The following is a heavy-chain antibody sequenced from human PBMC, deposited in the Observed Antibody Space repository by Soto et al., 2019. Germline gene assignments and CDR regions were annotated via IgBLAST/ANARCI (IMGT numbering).Heavy chain of an antibody. Sequence: GGSLRLSCATSGFTFINHAMTWVRQAPGKAPQWVATVDGSGAAPFYAESVKGRFTISRDNSKNTLYLQMNSLRAEDTAVYFCAKWEVFVNGHLATQSSLDSWGQGTLVTVSS. CDR2: VDGSGAAP. CDR3: AKWEVFVNGHLATQSSLDS. J-gene: IGHJ4*02. V-gene: IGHV3-23*01. D-gene: IGHD1-26*01. CDR1: GFTFINHA.